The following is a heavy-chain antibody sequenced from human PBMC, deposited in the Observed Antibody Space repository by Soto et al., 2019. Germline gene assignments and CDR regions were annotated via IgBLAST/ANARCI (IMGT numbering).Heavy chain of an antibody. J-gene: IGHJ6*03. Sequence: ASVKVSCKASGYSFTNYGITWVRQAPGQGFEWMGWISAYNGDTNYAQKLQDRVTMTTDASTSTAYLELRSLRSDDTAVYYCARDRGVAPPVAGNTHYYYYMDVWGKGTTVTVSS. V-gene: IGHV1-18*01. CDR1: GYSFTNYG. CDR2: ISAYNGDT. CDR3: ARDRGVAPPVAGNTHYYYYMDV. D-gene: IGHD6-19*01.